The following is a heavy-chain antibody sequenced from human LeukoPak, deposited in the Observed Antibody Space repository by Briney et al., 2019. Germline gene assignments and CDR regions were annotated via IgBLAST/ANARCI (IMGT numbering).Heavy chain of an antibody. V-gene: IGHV3-33*01. Sequence: GRSLRLSCAASGFTFSSYGMHWVRQAPGKGLEWVAVIWYDGSNKYYADSVKGRFTISRDNSKNTLYLQMNSLRAEDTAVYYCARGYCSGGSCYSAPYYYGMDVWGQGTTVTVSS. CDR3: ARGYCSGGSCYSAPYYYGMDV. CDR1: GFTFSSYG. J-gene: IGHJ6*02. D-gene: IGHD2-15*01. CDR2: IWYDGSNK.